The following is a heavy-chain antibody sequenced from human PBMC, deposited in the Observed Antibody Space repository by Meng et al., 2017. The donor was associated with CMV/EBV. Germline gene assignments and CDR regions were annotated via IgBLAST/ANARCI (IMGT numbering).Heavy chain of an antibody. D-gene: IGHD6-6*01. J-gene: IGHJ4*02. CDR1: GFTFSDYY. CDR2: IGSSGTTI. V-gene: IGHV3-11*04. CDR3: AREGEGYSSSSAYVDY. Sequence: LSLTCAASGFTFSDYYMSWIRQAPGKGLEWVSYIGSSGTTIYYADSVKGRFTISRDNARNSLYLQMNSLRAEDTAVYYCAREGEGYSSSSAYVDYWGQGTLVTVSS.